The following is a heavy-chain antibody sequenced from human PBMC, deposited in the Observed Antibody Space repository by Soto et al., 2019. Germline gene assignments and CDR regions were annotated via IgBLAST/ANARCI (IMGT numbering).Heavy chain of an antibody. Sequence: EVQLVESGGGLVQPWGSLRLSCATSGFTFSSYWVHWVRQAPGKGLVWVSRIDTDGSRTSYADSVKGRFTISRDNAENTLYLQMNSLRAEDTAVYYCARAGSYRFDYWGQGTLVTVSS. V-gene: IGHV3-74*01. J-gene: IGHJ4*02. CDR3: ARAGSYRFDY. D-gene: IGHD3-10*01. CDR1: GFTFSSYW. CDR2: IDTDGSRT.